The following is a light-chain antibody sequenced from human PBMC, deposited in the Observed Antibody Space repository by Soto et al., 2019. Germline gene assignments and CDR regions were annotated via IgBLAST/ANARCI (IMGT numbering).Light chain of an antibody. V-gene: IGLV2-23*02. J-gene: IGLJ1*01. CDR1: SSDVGSYNL. CDR3: CSYAGSSTFYV. Sequence: QSVLTQPASVSGSPGQSITISCTGTSSDVGSYNLVSWYQQHPGKAPKLMTYEVSKRPSGVSNRFSGSKSGNTASLTISGLQAEDEADYYCCSYAGSSTFYVFGTGTRSPS. CDR2: EVS.